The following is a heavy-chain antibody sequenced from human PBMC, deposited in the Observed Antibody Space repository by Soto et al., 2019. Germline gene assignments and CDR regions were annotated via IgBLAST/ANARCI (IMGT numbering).Heavy chain of an antibody. CDR1: GFTFSSYA. D-gene: IGHD2-2*01. J-gene: IGHJ6*02. CDR2: ISSNGGST. Sequence: PWWSLRLSCSASGFTFSSYAMHWVRQAPGKGLEYVSAISSNGGSTYYADSVKGRFTISRDNSKNTLYLQMSSLRAEDTAVYYCVKQDIVVVPAAMVLDGMDVWGQGTTVTVSS. CDR3: VKQDIVVVPAAMVLDGMDV. V-gene: IGHV3-64D*06.